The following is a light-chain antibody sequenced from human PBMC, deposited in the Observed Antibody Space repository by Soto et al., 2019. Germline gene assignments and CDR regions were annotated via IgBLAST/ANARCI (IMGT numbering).Light chain of an antibody. CDR3: KQRSNWPVLT. Sequence: MVLTQSPATLSLSPGERATLSCRSSQSVSSYFAWYQQQPGQAPSLLLYDASNRATGIPARFSGSGSGTAFTLTISSLDAEDFAVYYCKQRSNWPVLTFCEGTKVAIK. V-gene: IGKV3-11*01. CDR1: QSVSSY. CDR2: DAS. J-gene: IGKJ4*01.